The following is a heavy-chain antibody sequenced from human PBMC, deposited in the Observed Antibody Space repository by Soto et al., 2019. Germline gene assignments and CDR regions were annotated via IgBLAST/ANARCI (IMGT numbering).Heavy chain of an antibody. J-gene: IGHJ5*02. CDR1: GGSISSGDYY. CDR3: ARAITGYGKNWFDP. CDR2: IYYSGST. V-gene: IGHV4-30-4*01. D-gene: IGHD3-16*01. Sequence: SETLSLTCTVSGGSISSGDYYWSWIRQPPGKGLEWIGYIYYSGSTYYNPSLKSRVTISVDTSKNQFSLKLSSVTAADTAVYYCARAITGYGKNWFDPWGQGTLVTVSS.